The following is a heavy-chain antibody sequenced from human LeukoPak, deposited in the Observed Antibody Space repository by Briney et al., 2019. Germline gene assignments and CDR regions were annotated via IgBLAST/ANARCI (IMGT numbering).Heavy chain of an antibody. CDR3: ARDGGYSTRSFDY. J-gene: IGHJ4*02. V-gene: IGHV4-31*03. D-gene: IGHD4-23*01. CDR1: GASIRGGGYY. CDR2: IYSTGST. Sequence: SQTLSLTCTVSGASIRGGGYYWDWIRQHPGKGLEWIGCIYSTGSTDYNPSLKSRVTISVDTTKNQFSLKVPSVTAADTAVYYCARDGGYSTRSFDYWGQGTLVTVSS.